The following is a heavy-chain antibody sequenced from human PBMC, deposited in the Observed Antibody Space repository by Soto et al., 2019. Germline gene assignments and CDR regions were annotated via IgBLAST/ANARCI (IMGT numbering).Heavy chain of an antibody. D-gene: IGHD3-10*01. CDR1: GGSFSGYY. CDR2: INHSGST. V-gene: IGHV4-34*01. CDR3: ASQKRVLWFGEEDYYYYGMDV. J-gene: IGHJ6*02. Sequence: SETLSLTCAFYGGSFSGYYWSWIRQPPGKGLEWIGEINHSGSTNYNPSLKSRVTISVDTSKNQFSLKLSSVTAADTAVYYCASQKRVLWFGEEDYYYYGMDVCGQGTTVTVSS.